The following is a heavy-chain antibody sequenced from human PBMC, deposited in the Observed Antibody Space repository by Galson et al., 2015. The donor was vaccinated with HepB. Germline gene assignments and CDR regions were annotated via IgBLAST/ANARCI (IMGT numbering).Heavy chain of an antibody. J-gene: IGHJ4*02. CDR1: GFTFRNYA. CDR2: ISGSGRST. D-gene: IGHD3-9*01. CDR3: AKDHLYLTGEFDY. Sequence: SLRLSCAASGFTFRNYAMSWVRQAPGKGLEWVSGISGSGRSTYYADSVKGRFAISRDNSKNTLYLQANSLRPEDTAVYYCAKDHLYLTGEFDYWGQGTLVTVAS. V-gene: IGHV3-23*01.